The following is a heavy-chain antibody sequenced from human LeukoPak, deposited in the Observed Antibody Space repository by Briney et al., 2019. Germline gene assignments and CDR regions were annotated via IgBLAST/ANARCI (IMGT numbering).Heavy chain of an antibody. CDR3: AKEGAYSNYLLY. CDR1: GFTFSSYA. Sequence: PGGSLRLSCAASGFTFSSYAMHWVRQAPGKGLEWVAVISYDGSNKYYADSVKGRFTISRDNSKNTLYLQMNSLRAEDTAVYYCAKEGAYSNYLLYWGQGTLVTVSS. V-gene: IGHV3-30-3*01. D-gene: IGHD4-11*01. J-gene: IGHJ4*02. CDR2: ISYDGSNK.